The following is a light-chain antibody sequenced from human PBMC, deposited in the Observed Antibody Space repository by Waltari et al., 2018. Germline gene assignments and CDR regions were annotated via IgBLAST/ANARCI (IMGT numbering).Light chain of an antibody. CDR3: QQLHAYPLS. CDR2: AAS. Sequence: DIQFTQSPSFLSASVGDRVTITCRASQVISSHLAWYQQEPGKAPKLLIYAASTLQTGVPSRFSGSGSGTEFTLRISSLQPEDFGSYYCQQLHAYPLSFGGGTKVEIK. CDR1: QVISSH. J-gene: IGKJ4*01. V-gene: IGKV1-9*01.